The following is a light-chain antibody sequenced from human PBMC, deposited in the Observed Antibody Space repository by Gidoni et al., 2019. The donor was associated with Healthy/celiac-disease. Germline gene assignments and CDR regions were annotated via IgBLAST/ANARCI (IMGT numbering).Light chain of an antibody. CDR1: SSDVGSYNL. CDR2: EGS. J-gene: IGLJ1*01. Sequence: LTQPASVSGSPGQSITISCTGTSSDVGSYNLVSWYQQHPGKAPKLMIYEGSKRPSGVSNRFSGSKSDNTASLTISGLQAEDEADYYCCSYAGSSAPYVFGTGTKVTVL. CDR3: CSYAGSSAPYV. V-gene: IGLV2-23*01.